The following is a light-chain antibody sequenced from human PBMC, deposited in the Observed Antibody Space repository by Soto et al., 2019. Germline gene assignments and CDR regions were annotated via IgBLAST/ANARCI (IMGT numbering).Light chain of an antibody. CDR2: EVS. V-gene: IGLV2-8*01. Sequence: QSALTHPPSASGSPGQSVTISCTGTSSDVGRYNHVSCVQQHPAKAPKFMIYEVSKRPSGVPDRFSGSKSGNTAYLTVSGLQAEDEADYTCSSYAGMTVIFGGGTKLTV. J-gene: IGLJ2*01. CDR1: SSDVGRYNH. CDR3: SSYAGMTVI.